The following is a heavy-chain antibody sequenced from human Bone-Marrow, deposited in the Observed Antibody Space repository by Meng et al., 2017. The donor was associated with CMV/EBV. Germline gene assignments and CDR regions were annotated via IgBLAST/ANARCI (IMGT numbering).Heavy chain of an antibody. CDR3: ARDAAGTSN. V-gene: IGHV4-59*10. Sequence: QVQLQQWGAGLLKPSETLSLTCAVYGGSFSGYYWSWIRQPAGKGLEWIGRVYTSGSTNYNPSLKSRVTMSVDTSKNQFSLKLSSVTAADTAVYYCARDAAGTSNWGQGTLVTVSS. D-gene: IGHD6-13*01. CDR1: GGSFSGYY. CDR2: VYTSGST. J-gene: IGHJ4*02.